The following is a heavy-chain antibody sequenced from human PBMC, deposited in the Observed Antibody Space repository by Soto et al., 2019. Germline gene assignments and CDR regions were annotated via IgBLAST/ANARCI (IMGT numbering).Heavy chain of an antibody. V-gene: IGHV1-18*01. Sequence: ASVKVSCKASGYTFTSYGISWVRQAPGQGLEWKGWISAYNGNTNYAQKLQGRVTMTTDTSTSTAYMELRSLRSDDTAVYYCAWGDTNSYYYYYGMDVWGQGTTVTVSS. J-gene: IGHJ6*02. D-gene: IGHD2-21*02. CDR2: ISAYNGNT. CDR3: AWGDTNSYYYYYGMDV. CDR1: GYTFTSYG.